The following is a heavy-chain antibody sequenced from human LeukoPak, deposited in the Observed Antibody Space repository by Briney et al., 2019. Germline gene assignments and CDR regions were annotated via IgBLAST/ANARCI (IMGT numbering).Heavy chain of an antibody. J-gene: IGHJ4*02. Sequence: KPGGSLRLSCAASGFTFSSYGMHWVRQAPGKGLEWVAVISYDGSNKYYADSVKGRFTISRDNSKNTLYLQMNSLRAEDTAVYYCASELQWSFYYWGQGTLVTVSS. CDR1: GFTFSSYG. D-gene: IGHD2-15*01. CDR2: ISYDGSNK. V-gene: IGHV3-30*03. CDR3: ASELQWSFYY.